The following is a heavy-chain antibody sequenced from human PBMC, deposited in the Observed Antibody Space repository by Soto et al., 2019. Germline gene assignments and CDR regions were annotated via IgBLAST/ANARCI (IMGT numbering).Heavy chain of an antibody. D-gene: IGHD3-3*01. J-gene: IGHJ6*03. CDR2: IGTAGDT. CDR1: GFTFSSYD. Sequence: ESGGGLVQPGGSLRLSCAASGFTFSSYDMHWVRQATGKGLEWVSAIGTAGDTYYPGSVKGRFTISRENAKNSLYLQMNSLRAGDTAVYYCARGELRFLEWLSDYYYYMDVWGKGTTVTVSS. CDR3: ARGELRFLEWLSDYYYYMDV. V-gene: IGHV3-13*01.